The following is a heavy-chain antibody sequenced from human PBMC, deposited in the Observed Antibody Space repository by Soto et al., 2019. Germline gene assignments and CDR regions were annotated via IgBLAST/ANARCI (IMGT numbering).Heavy chain of an antibody. J-gene: IGHJ3*02. CDR3: ARDRGYAFEM. CDR2: INADGSTT. CDR1: GFAFSNSW. V-gene: IGHV3-74*01. Sequence: EMQLVESGGGLVQPGGSLRLSCAASGFAFSNSWMHWVSQVPGKGLVWVSHINADGSTTSNADSVKGRFTIFRDNAQSTLYVQMNSLRAEDTGVYYCARDRGYAFEMWGQGTIVTVSS.